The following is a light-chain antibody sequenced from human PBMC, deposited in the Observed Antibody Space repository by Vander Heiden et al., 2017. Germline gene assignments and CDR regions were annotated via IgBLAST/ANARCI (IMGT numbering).Light chain of an antibody. Sequence: ELVLTQSPATLSLSPGERHPHSCRASQRVSSYLAWYQHKPGQAPRLLSYEASNRATGVPARFSGTGSGTDFTITISSLEPEVLAVYYCQHRCGWLPGTFGPGTKVEIK. CDR2: EAS. CDR1: QRVSSY. V-gene: IGKV3-11*01. J-gene: IGKJ1*01. CDR3: QHRCGWLPGT.